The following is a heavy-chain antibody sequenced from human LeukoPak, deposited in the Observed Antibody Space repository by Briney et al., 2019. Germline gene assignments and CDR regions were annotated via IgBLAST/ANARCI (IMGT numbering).Heavy chain of an antibody. CDR2: LSSKYET. CDR3: YGIHLGDSFDI. D-gene: IGHD3-16*01. V-gene: IGHV3-53*01. CDR1: GFIVSRNY. Sequence: PGGSLRLSCAASGFIVSRNYMGWVRQAPGKGLEWVSALSSKYETYYADSVKGPFTISRDNSENTLYLQMNALRAEDTALYYCYGIHLGDSFDIWGRGTMVIVFS. J-gene: IGHJ3*02.